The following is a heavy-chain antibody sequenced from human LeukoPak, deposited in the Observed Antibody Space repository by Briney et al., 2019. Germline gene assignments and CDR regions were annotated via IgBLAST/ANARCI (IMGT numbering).Heavy chain of an antibody. V-gene: IGHV3-23*01. CDR2: ISGGGGST. CDR1: GFTFSTYA. CDR3: AKGTIAAAGTGED. Sequence: GGSLRLSCAASGFTFSTYAMSWVRQAPGKGLEWVSGISGGGGSTYYADSVKGRFTISRDKSKNTLYLQMSSLRGEDTAVYYCAKGTIAAAGTGEDWGQGTLVTVSS. D-gene: IGHD6-13*01. J-gene: IGHJ4*02.